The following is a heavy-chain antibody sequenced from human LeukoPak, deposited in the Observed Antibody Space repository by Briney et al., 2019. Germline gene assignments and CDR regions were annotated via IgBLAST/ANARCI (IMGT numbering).Heavy chain of an antibody. J-gene: IGHJ4*02. CDR3: ARITGIEAAGDY. CDR1: GFTFSTYW. D-gene: IGHD6-25*01. Sequence: GGSLRLSCAASGFTFSTYWMSWVRQAPGKGLEWVANIKHDGSEKFYVDSVKGRFTISRDNAENSLYLQLNSLRDEDTAVYYCARITGIEAAGDYWGQGTLVTVSS. V-gene: IGHV3-7*04. CDR2: IKHDGSEK.